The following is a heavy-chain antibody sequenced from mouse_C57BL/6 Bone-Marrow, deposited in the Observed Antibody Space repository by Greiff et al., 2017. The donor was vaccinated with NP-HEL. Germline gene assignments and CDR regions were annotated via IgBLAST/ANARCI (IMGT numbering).Heavy chain of an antibody. J-gene: IGHJ4*01. CDR3: ATYGGYYYAMDY. D-gene: IGHD1-1*01. Sequence: VKLMESGAELVRPGTSVKVSCKASGYAFTNYLIEWVKQRPGQGLEWIGVINPGSGGTNYNEKFKSKATLTVDKSSSTAYMQLSSLTSEDSAVYYCATYGGYYYAMDYWGQGTSVTVSS. V-gene: IGHV1-54*01. CDR1: GYAFTNYL. CDR2: INPGSGGT.